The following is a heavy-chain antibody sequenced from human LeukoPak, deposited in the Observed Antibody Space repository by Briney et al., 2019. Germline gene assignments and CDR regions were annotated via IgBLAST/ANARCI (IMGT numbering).Heavy chain of an antibody. CDR3: ARDSYDFWSGYYLGAFDI. V-gene: IGHV3-7*01. D-gene: IGHD3/OR15-3a*01. CDR1: GFTFSSYW. CDR2: IKQDGSEK. Sequence: GGSLRLSCAASGFTFSSYWMSWVRQAPGKGLEWVANIKQDGSEKYYVDSVKGRFTISRDNAKNSLYLQMNSLRAEDTAVYYCARDSYDFWSGYYLGAFDIWGQGIMVTVSS. J-gene: IGHJ3*02.